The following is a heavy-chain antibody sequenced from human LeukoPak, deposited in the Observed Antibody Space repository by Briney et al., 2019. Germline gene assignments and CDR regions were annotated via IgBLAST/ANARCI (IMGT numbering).Heavy chain of an antibody. D-gene: IGHD1-14*01. CDR2: IKSNTAGGTT. CDR1: GFTFSNSW. J-gene: IGHJ5*02. CDR3: TAEPNWFDP. Sequence: GGSLRLSCAASGFTFSNSWMSWVRQAPGKELEWVGRIKSNTAGGTTHYAAPAKGRFTISRDDSKNTLYMQMNSLKTEDTAVYYCTAEPNWFDPWGQGTLVTVSS. V-gene: IGHV3-15*01.